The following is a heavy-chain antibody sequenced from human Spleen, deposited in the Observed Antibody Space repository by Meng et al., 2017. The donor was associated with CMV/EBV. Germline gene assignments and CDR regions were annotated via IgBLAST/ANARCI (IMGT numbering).Heavy chain of an antibody. V-gene: IGHV3-66*02. J-gene: IGHJ4*02. CDR1: EFTFGSHS. D-gene: IGHD1-26*01. Sequence: GESLKISCAASEFTFGSHSMNWVRQAPGKGLEWVSVIYNDGSTKHADSVKGRFIISRDYSKNTLYLQMNSLRTEDTAVYYCARDDGGGTYFDHWGQGTLVTVSS. CDR3: ARDDGGGTYFDH. CDR2: IYNDGST.